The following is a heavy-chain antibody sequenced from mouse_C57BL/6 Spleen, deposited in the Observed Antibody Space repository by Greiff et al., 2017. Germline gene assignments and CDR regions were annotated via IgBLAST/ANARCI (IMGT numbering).Heavy chain of an antibody. CDR1: GFTFSSYA. D-gene: IGHD2-1*01. J-gene: IGHJ1*03. V-gene: IGHV5-4*01. Sequence: EVKLQESGGGLVKPGGSLKLSCAASGFTFSSYAMSWVRQTPEKRLEWVATISDGGSYTYYPDNVKGRFTISRDNAKNNLYLQMSHLKSEDTAMYYCAREDYYGNYGYFDVWGTGTTVTVSS. CDR2: ISDGGSYT. CDR3: AREDYYGNYGYFDV.